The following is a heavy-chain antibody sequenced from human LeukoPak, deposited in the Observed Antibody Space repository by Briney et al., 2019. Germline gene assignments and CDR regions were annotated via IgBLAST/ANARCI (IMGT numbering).Heavy chain of an antibody. CDR3: ARDSDYDILTGYYNDY. J-gene: IGHJ4*02. CDR2: IKQDGSEK. D-gene: IGHD3-9*01. V-gene: IGHV3-7*01. Sequence: GGSLRLSCAASGFTFSSYWMSWVRQAPGKGLEWVANIKQDGSEKYYVDSVKGRFTISRDNAKNSLYLQMNSLRAEDTAVYYCARDSDYDILTGYYNDYWGQGTLVTVSS. CDR1: GFTFSSYW.